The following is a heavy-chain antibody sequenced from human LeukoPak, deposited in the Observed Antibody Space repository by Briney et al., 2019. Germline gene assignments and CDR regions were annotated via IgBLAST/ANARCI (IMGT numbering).Heavy chain of an antibody. CDR2: TNPNSGNT. V-gene: IGHV1-8*03. CDR3: ARGDLVGADDTNFDY. D-gene: IGHD1-26*01. Sequence: ASVKLSCKASGYAFTCYDINWVRQANGQGHERKGWTNPNSGNTGYAQKFQGRVTITRNTSISTAYMELSSLRSEDTSVYYCARGDLVGADDTNFDYWGQGTLVTVSS. J-gene: IGHJ4*02. CDR1: GYAFTCYD.